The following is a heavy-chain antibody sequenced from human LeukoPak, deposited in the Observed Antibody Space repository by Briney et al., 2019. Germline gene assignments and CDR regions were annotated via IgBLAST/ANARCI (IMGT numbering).Heavy chain of an antibody. CDR2: IYTSGST. CDR1: GGSISSYY. V-gene: IGHV4-4*09. D-gene: IGHD4-17*01. Sequence: ETLSLTCTVSGGSISSYYWSWIRQPPEKGLEWIGYIYTSGSTNYNPSLKSRVTISVDTSKNQFSLKLSSVTAADTAVYYCASSDGDSSRIDYWGQGTLVTVSS. CDR3: ASSDGDSSRIDY. J-gene: IGHJ4*02.